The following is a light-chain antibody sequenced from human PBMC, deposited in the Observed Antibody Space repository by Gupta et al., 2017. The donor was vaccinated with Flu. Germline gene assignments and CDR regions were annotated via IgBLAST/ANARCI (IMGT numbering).Light chain of an antibody. CDR3: QESYSSPYT. Sequence: DIQMTQSPSSLSASVGDRVTITCRASQSISTYLNWYQKKPGQAPQLVIYGASSLQSGVPSRFRGSGSGTDFLLSISSLHPEDFATYYCQESYSSPYTFGQGTKLEIK. CDR1: QSISTY. J-gene: IGKJ2*01. CDR2: GAS. V-gene: IGKV1-39*01.